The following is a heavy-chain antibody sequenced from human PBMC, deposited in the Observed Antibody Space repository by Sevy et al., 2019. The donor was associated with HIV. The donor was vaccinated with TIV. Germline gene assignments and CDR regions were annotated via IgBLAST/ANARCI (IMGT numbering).Heavy chain of an antibody. Sequence: GGSLRLSCAASGFTFDDYTMHWVRQAPGKGLEWVSLISWDGGSTYYADSVKGRFTISRDNSKNSLYLQMNSLRTEDTALYYCAKHSGSYWRGDYFDYWGQGTLVTVSS. CDR3: AKHSGSYWRGDYFDY. J-gene: IGHJ4*02. D-gene: IGHD1-26*01. CDR1: GFTFDDYT. CDR2: ISWDGGST. V-gene: IGHV3-43*01.